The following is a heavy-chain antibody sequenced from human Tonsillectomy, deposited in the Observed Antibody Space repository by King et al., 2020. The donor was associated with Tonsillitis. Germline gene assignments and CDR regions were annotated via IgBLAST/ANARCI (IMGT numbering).Heavy chain of an antibody. CDR3: VRDRLPGPISGEFDY. V-gene: IGHV3-30*04. J-gene: IGHJ4*02. D-gene: IGHD3-3*02. CDR2: ISLYGRNK. Sequence: VQLVESGGGVVQPGRSLRLSCASSGFILSTYAMHWVRQAPGKGLQWVAVISLYGRNKYYPDSVKGRFTISRDNSNNTLYLQMNSLRAEDTAVYYWVRDRLPGPISGEFDYWGQGTLVTVSS. CDR1: GFILSTYA.